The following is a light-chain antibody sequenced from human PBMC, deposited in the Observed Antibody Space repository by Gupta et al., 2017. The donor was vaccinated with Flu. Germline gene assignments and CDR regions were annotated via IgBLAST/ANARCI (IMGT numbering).Light chain of an antibody. V-gene: IGLV2-14*01. Sequence: TSSNIGGYNDVCWHQQQPGDAQKLRIYEVSNPPSGLSKLFAGSKAGNTAPLIIAVLPAEDDAYYCCTSYKSRGSLVFGGGTKLTVL. CDR1: SSNIGGYND. CDR3: TSYKSRGSLV. J-gene: IGLJ2*01. CDR2: EVS.